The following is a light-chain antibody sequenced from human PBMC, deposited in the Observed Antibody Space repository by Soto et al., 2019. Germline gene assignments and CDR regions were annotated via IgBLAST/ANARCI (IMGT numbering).Light chain of an antibody. Sequence: IVLTQSPGTLSLSPGERATLSCRASQSISISYLAWYQQKPGQAPRLLIDGASSRATGIPDRFSGSGSGTYYPLTISRLEPEDIAMYYCQQSGTSPYTFGQGTKLEIK. V-gene: IGKV3-20*01. CDR3: QQSGTSPYT. J-gene: IGKJ2*01. CDR1: QSISISY. CDR2: GAS.